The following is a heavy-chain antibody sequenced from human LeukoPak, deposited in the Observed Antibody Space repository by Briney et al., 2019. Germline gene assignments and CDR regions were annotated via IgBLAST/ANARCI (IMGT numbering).Heavy chain of an antibody. CDR1: GYTFTDYY. J-gene: IGHJ4*02. Sequence: VASMKVSCKASGYTFTDYYMHWVRQAPGQGLEWMGWIDPRSGGTNFAWKFQGRVTTTRDTSISTAYMELSRLTSDDTAVYYCTSSDYTSSDYWGQGTLVTVSS. CDR3: TSSDYTSSDY. D-gene: IGHD2-2*02. V-gene: IGHV1-2*02. CDR2: IDPRSGGT.